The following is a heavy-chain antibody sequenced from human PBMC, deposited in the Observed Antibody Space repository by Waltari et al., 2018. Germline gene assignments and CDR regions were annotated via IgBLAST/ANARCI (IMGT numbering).Heavy chain of an antibody. V-gene: IGHV3-15*01. CDR1: GFTFSNAW. D-gene: IGHD2-2*01. J-gene: IGHJ4*02. CDR2: IKSKTDGGTT. Sequence: EVQLVESGGGLVKPGGSLRLSCAASGFTFSNAWMSWVRQAPGKGLEWVGRIKSKTDGGTTDYAAPVKGRFTISRDDSKNTLYLQMNSLRAEDTAVYYCAKGDRRYCSSTSCYFDYWGQGTLVTVSS. CDR3: AKGDRRYCSSTSCYFDY.